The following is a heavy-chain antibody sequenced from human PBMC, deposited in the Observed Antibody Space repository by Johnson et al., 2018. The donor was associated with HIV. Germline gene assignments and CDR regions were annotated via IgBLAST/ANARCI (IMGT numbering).Heavy chain of an antibody. Sequence: VQLVESGGGLVQPGGSLRLSCAASGFTFSNYAMGWVRQAPRKGLEWVSVISGSGGSTGYADSVKGRFIISRDNAKKSLYLQMNSLRAEDTALYHCVTRGFYCTDGVCHGVFDFWGQGTVVSVSS. D-gene: IGHD2-8*01. CDR1: GFTFSNYA. CDR3: VTRGFYCTDGVCHGVFDF. V-gene: IGHV3-23*04. CDR2: ISGSGGST. J-gene: IGHJ3*01.